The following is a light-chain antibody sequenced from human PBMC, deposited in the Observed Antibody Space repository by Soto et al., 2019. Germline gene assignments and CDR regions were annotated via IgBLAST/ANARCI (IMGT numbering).Light chain of an antibody. CDR3: QQTYATPIT. J-gene: IGKJ5*01. CDR1: HPISNY. V-gene: IGKV1-39*01. CDR2: GAS. Sequence: DIPMTQSPSSLSASVGDRVTITCRASHPISNYLNWYQHRPGKAPKLLIYGASTLQSGVPSRFSGSESGTDFTLTITSLQPEDCATYYCQQTYATPITFGQGTRL.